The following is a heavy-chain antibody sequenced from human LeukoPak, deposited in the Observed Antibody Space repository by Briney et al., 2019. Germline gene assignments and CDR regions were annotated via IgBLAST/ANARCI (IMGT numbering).Heavy chain of an antibody. CDR1: GGTFSSYA. CDR3: ARGVLLWFGELTSGSAFDI. Sequence: GASVKVSCKASGGTFSSYAISWVRQAPGQGLEWMGGIIPIFGTANYAQKFQGRVTITADESTSTAYMDLSSLRSEDTAFYYCARGVLLWFGELTSGSAFDIWGQGTMVTVSS. CDR2: IIPIFGTA. J-gene: IGHJ3*02. V-gene: IGHV1-69*01. D-gene: IGHD3-10*01.